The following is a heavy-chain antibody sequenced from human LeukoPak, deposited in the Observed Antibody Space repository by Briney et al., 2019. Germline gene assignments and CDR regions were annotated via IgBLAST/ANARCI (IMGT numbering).Heavy chain of an antibody. V-gene: IGHV3-21*01. CDR1: GFTFSSYS. J-gene: IGHJ5*02. CDR3: AKDLVVVTAPPWLDP. D-gene: IGHD2-21*02. CDR2: ISSSGYI. Sequence: GGSLRLSCAASGFTFSSYSMNWVRQAPGKGLEWVSSISSSGYIYYADSMKGRFTISRDNAKNSLYLQMNSLRAEDTAVYYCAKDLVVVTAPPWLDPWGQGTLVTVSS.